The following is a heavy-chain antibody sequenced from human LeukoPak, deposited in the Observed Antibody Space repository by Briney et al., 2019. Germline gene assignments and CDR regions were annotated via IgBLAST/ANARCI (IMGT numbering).Heavy chain of an antibody. D-gene: IGHD6-19*01. V-gene: IGHV1-18*01. CDR2: ISCYNGDT. Sequence: GASVKVSCKASGYTFTNHGIAWVRQAPGQGLEWMGWISCYNGDTRYGQKLQGRVTMSTDTSTTTAYTELTSLRSDDTAVYYCARDPSNTSGWSPYFDFWGQGTLVTVSS. CDR1: GYTFTNHG. J-gene: IGHJ4*02. CDR3: ARDPSNTSGWSPYFDF.